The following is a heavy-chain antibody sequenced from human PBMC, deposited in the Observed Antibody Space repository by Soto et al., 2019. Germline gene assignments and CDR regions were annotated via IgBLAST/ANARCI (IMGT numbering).Heavy chain of an antibody. J-gene: IGHJ6*03. Sequence: GGSLXLSCAASGFTFSDYVMHWVRQAPGKGLEWVAVIWSDGSNQYFSDSVKGRFTISRDNSRNTLYLQMDSLRAEDTALYYCARGNSNYYYYMDVWGTGTSVTVSS. D-gene: IGHD3-22*01. CDR1: GFTFSDYV. CDR2: IWSDGSNQ. CDR3: ARGNSNYYYYMDV. V-gene: IGHV3-33*01.